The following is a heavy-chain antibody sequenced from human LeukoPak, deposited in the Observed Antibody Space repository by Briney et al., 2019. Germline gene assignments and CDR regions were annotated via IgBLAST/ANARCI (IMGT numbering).Heavy chain of an antibody. Sequence: GGSLRLSCAVSGFTFRSYAMSWVRQAPGKGLEWVSAISGSGGSTYYADSVKGRFTISRDNSKNTLYLQMNSLRAEDTAVYYCVKDPNGSGSLYNWFDPWGQGTLVTVSS. D-gene: IGHD3-10*01. CDR1: GFTFRSYA. V-gene: IGHV3-23*01. J-gene: IGHJ5*02. CDR2: ISGSGGST. CDR3: VKDPNGSGSLYNWFDP.